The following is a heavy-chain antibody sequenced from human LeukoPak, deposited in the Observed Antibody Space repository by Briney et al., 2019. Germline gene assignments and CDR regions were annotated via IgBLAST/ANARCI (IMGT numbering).Heavy chain of an antibody. CDR1: GGSISSSSYY. CDR3: ASTSSGYYLTNFDY. V-gene: IGHV4-39*01. CDR2: IYYSGST. D-gene: IGHD3-22*01. Sequence: PSETLSLTCTVSGGSISSSSYYWGWIRQPPGKGLEWIGSIYYSGSTYYNPSLKSRVTISVDTSKNQFSLKLSSVTAADTAVYYCASTSSGYYLTNFDYWGQGTLVTVSS. J-gene: IGHJ4*02.